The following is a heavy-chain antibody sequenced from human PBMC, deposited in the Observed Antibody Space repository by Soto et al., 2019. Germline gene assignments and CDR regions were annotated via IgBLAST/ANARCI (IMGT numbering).Heavy chain of an antibody. CDR1: GTSISSTYW. J-gene: IGHJ4*02. D-gene: IGHD2-21*01. V-gene: IGHV4-4*02. CDR2: IYHNGIT. CDR3: ATVPPRIVVVLAEFPT. Sequence: QVELKQSGPGLVRPSGTLSLTCRVSGTSISSTYWWTWVRQSPGKGLEWIGEIYHNGITKYNPSLKIRVRLSVDKSNNQFSLKLTSVTAADTAVYYCATVPPRIVVVLAEFPTWGQGTLVTVSS.